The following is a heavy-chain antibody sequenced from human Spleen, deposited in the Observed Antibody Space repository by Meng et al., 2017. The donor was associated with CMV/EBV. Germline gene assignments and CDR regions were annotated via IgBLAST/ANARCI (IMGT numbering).Heavy chain of an antibody. D-gene: IGHD1-1*01. V-gene: IGHV3-7*01. Sequence: GESLKISCAASGFTVSTNFMSWVRQAPGKGLEWVASIKHDGSDKYYVDSMKGRFTISRDNDKSSLYLQMNSLRAEDTAVYYCAKGGTWDSDYWGQGTLVTVSS. CDR2: IKHDGSDK. CDR3: AKGGTWDSDY. J-gene: IGHJ4*02. CDR1: GFTVSTNF.